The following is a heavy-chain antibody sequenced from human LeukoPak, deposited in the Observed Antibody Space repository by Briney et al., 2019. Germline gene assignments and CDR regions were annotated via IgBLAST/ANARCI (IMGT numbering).Heavy chain of an antibody. CDR1: GFTFSNYG. D-gene: IGHD3-10*01. CDR3: ARDLYYYGSGSYYPSDY. Sequence: GGTLRLSCAASGFTFSNYGMIWVRQAPGKGLEWVAVISYDGSNKYYADSVKGRFTISRDNSKNTLYLQMNSLRAEDTAVYYCARDLYYYGSGSYYPSDYWGQGTLVTVSS. V-gene: IGHV3-30*03. CDR2: ISYDGSNK. J-gene: IGHJ4*02.